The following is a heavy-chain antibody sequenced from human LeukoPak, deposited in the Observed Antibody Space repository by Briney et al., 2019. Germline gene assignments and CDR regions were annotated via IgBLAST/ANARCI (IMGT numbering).Heavy chain of an antibody. J-gene: IGHJ5*02. D-gene: IGHD2-2*01. V-gene: IGHV3-23*01. CDR3: AKFARIVVVPAAPLA. CDR2: ISGTGGAT. Sequence: AGGSLRLSCVASGFSFGNYAMSWVRQAPGKGLQWVSQISGTGGATWYAGFARDRFTISRDNSKKTLYLQMNSLRAEDTAVYYCAKFARIVVVPAAPLAWGQGTLVTVSS. CDR1: GFSFGNYA.